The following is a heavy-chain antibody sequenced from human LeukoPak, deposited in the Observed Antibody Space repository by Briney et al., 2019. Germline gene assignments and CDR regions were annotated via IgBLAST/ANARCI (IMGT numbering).Heavy chain of an antibody. CDR1: GGSFSGYY. D-gene: IGHD6-19*01. CDR2: IKHSGNT. J-gene: IGHJ5*02. CDR3: ARHAPLGYSSVWYPPPNWFDP. Sequence: SETLSLTCAVYGGSFSGYYWSWIRQPPGKGLEWIGEIKHSGNTNYNPSLKSRVTISVDTSKNHFSLKLSSVTAADTAVYYCARHAPLGYSSVWYPPPNWFDPWGQGTLSPSPQ. V-gene: IGHV4-34*01.